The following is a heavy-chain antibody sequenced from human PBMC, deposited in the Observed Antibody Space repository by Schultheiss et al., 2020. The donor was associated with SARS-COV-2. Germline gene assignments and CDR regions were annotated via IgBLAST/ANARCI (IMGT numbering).Heavy chain of an antibody. J-gene: IGHJ3*02. CDR2: DCYNGST. D-gene: IGHD2-21*02. CDR1: GGSVRSYF. V-gene: IGHV4-59*02. Sequence: GSLRLSCTVSGGSVRSYFWSWIRQTPGKGLEWIGYDCYNGSTNYNPSLKSRVTISVDKSKNQFSLKLSSVTAADTAVYYCATEAYCGGDCYSDNAFDIWGQGTMVTVSS. CDR3: ATEAYCGGDCYSDNAFDI.